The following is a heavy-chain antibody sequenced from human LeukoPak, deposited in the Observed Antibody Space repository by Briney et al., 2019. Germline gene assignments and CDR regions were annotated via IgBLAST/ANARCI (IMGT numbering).Heavy chain of an antibody. CDR3: ARPISDYYDSSGNDAFDT. V-gene: IGHV1-18*01. D-gene: IGHD3-22*01. Sequence: ASVKVSCTASGYTFTSYGISWVRQAPGQGLEWMGWISAYNGNTNYAQKLQGRVTMTTDTSTSTAYMELRSLRSDDTAVYYCARPISDYYDSSGNDAFDTWGQGTMVTVSS. CDR2: ISAYNGNT. CDR1: GYTFTSYG. J-gene: IGHJ3*02.